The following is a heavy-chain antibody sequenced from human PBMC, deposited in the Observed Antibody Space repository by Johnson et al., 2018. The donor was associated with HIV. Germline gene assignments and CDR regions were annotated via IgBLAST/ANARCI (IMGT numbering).Heavy chain of an antibody. J-gene: IGHJ3*02. CDR2: INWNGGST. Sequence: VQLVESGGGLVQPGRSLRLSCAASGFTFDDYAMHWVRQAPGRGLEWVSGINWNGGSTGYADSVKGRFTISRDNAKNSLYLQMNSLRAEDTALYYCARDFVGNSRVAFDIWGQGTMVTVSS. CDR1: GFTFDDYA. CDR3: ARDFVGNSRVAFDI. D-gene: IGHD2/OR15-2a*01. V-gene: IGHV3-9*01.